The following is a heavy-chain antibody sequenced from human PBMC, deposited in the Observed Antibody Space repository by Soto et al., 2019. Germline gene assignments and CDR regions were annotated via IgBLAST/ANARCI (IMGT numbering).Heavy chain of an antibody. D-gene: IGHD1-1*01. V-gene: IGHV1-69*13. CDR1: GYTFTSYG. J-gene: IGHJ4*02. CDR2: FVPMFSSS. CDR3: ARSGGTYYFDH. Sequence: ASVKVSCKASGYTFTSYGISWVRQAPGQGLEWMGGFVPMFSSSNYAQKFQGRLTIVADESTNSAYMELSSLRADDSAIYYCARSGGTYYFDHWGQGTLVTVSS.